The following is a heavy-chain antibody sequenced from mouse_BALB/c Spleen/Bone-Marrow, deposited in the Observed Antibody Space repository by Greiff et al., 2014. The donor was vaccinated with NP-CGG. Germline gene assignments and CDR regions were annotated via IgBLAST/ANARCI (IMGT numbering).Heavy chain of an antibody. V-gene: IGHV1-74*01. CDR1: DYTFTRYW. CDR3: SLYGNYRAY. J-gene: IGHJ3*01. D-gene: IGHD2-1*01. Sequence: QVQLQQSGAELVRPGASVKLSCKASDYTFTRYWMSWVKQRPEQGLEWIGRIDPYDSETHYNQKFKDKAILTVDKSSSTAYMQLSSLTSEDSAVYYCSLYGNYRAYWGQGTLVTVSA. CDR2: IDPYDSET.